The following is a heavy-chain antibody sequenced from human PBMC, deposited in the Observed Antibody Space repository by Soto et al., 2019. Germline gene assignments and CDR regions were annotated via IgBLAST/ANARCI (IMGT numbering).Heavy chain of an antibody. V-gene: IGHV3-48*01. CDR2: ISSSSSTI. D-gene: IGHD4-17*01. J-gene: IGHJ3*02. Sequence: LRLSCAASGFTFSTYSMTWVRQAPGKGLEWVSYISSSSSTIYYADSVKGRFTTSRDNAKNSLYLHMNSLRAEDTAVYYCARVYRVDYGDYRGAFDIWGQGTMVTVSS. CDR1: GFTFSTYS. CDR3: ARVYRVDYGDYRGAFDI.